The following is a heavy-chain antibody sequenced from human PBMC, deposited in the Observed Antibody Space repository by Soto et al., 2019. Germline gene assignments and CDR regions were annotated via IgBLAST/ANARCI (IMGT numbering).Heavy chain of an antibody. Sequence: GGSLRLSCAASGFTFSSYAMHWVRQAPGKGLEYVSAISSNGGSTYYANSVKGRFTISRDNSKNTLYLQMGSLRAEDMAVYYCARARPYCSSTSCGNWFDPWGQGTLVTVSS. J-gene: IGHJ5*02. V-gene: IGHV3-64*01. CDR2: ISSNGGST. D-gene: IGHD2-2*01. CDR1: GFTFSSYA. CDR3: ARARPYCSSTSCGNWFDP.